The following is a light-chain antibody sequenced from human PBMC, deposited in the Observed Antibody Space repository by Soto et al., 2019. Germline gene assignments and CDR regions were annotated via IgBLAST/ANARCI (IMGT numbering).Light chain of an antibody. CDR3: QQCGSSPWT. Sequence: DRVMTQSPATLSVSPCEIATLSCSSIHSVSSHLAWYQQKPGQAPRLLIYGASTRATGIPARFSGGGSGTDFTLTISRLEPEDFAVYYCQQCGSSPWTFGQGTKVDIK. J-gene: IGKJ1*01. CDR2: GAS. CDR1: HSVSSH. V-gene: IGKV3-15*01.